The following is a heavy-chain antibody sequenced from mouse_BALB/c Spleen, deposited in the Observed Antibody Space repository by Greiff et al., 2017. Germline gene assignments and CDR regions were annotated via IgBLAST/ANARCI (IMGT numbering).Heavy chain of an antibody. CDR3: ARHGSVFDY. CDR2: IDPSDSYT. Sequence: VQLQQPGAELVKPGASVKLSCKASGYTFTSYWMHWVKQRPGQGLEWIGEIDPSDSYTNYNQKFKGKATLTVDKSSSTAYMQLSSLTSEDSAVYYCARHGSVFDYWGQGTTLTVSS. D-gene: IGHD1-1*01. V-gene: IGHV1-69*02. J-gene: IGHJ2*01. CDR1: GYTFTSYW.